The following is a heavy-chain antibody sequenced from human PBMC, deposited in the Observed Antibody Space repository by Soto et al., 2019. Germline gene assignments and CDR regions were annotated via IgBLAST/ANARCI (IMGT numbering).Heavy chain of an antibody. Sequence: QVQLQQWGAGLLKPSETLSLTCAVYGGSFSGYYWSWIRQPPGKGLEWIGEINHSGSTNYNPSLKSRVTTSVDPSKNQFSLKLSSVTAADTAVYYCARGPTVTTWGGMDVWGQGTTVTVSS. D-gene: IGHD4-17*01. V-gene: IGHV4-34*01. CDR3: ARGPTVTTWGGMDV. CDR1: GGSFSGYY. J-gene: IGHJ6*02. CDR2: INHSGST.